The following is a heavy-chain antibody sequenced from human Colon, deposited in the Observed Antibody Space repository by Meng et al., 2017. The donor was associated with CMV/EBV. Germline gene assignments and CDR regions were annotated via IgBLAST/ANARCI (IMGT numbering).Heavy chain of an antibody. Sequence: VTCKASGYAFTSYGVTWVRQASGQGLEWLGWISTYNGNTHYAQKFEGRVTMTTDTARSTVYMDLRSLTSDDTAVYYCARGEGYDDRWGQGTLVTVSS. CDR2: ISTYNGNT. V-gene: IGHV1-18*01. CDR3: ARGEGYDDR. CDR1: GYAFTSYG. D-gene: IGHD5-24*01. J-gene: IGHJ5*02.